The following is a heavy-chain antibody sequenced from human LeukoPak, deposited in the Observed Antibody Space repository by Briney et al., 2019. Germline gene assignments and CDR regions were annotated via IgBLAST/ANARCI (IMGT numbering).Heavy chain of an antibody. Sequence: QPGGSLRLSCAASGFTFSSYGMHWVREAPGKGLEWVAVISYDGSNKYYADSVKGRFTISRDNSENTLYLQMNSLRAEDTAVYYCAKDRESTMVRGVISPFDYWGQGTLVTVSS. CDR2: ISYDGSNK. CDR3: AKDRESTMVRGVISPFDY. CDR1: GFTFSSYG. V-gene: IGHV3-30*18. J-gene: IGHJ4*02. D-gene: IGHD3-10*01.